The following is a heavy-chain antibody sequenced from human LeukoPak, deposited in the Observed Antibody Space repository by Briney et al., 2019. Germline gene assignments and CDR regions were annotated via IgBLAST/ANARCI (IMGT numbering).Heavy chain of an antibody. CDR1: GGSISSSSYY. V-gene: IGHV4-39*07. Sequence: SETLSLTCTVSGGSISSSSYYWGWIRQPPGKGLEWIGSIYYSGSTYYNPSLKSRVTISVDKSKNQFSLKLSSVTAADTAVYYCARDPRIAAASHFDYWGQGTLVTVSS. D-gene: IGHD6-13*01. J-gene: IGHJ4*02. CDR3: ARDPRIAAASHFDY. CDR2: IYYSGST.